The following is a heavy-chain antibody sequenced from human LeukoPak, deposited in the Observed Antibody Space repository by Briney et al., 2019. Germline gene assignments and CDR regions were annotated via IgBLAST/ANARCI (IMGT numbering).Heavy chain of an antibody. CDR2: IYHSGST. V-gene: IGHV4-38-2*01. J-gene: IGHJ3*02. Sequence: SETLSLTCAVSGYSISSGYYWGWIRQPPGKGLEWIGSIYHSGSTYYNPSLKSRVTISVDTSKNQFSLKLSSVTAADTAVYYCARVLRLNYDILTGSFAFDIWGQGTMVTVSS. CDR1: GYSISSGYY. CDR3: ARVLRLNYDILTGSFAFDI. D-gene: IGHD3-9*01.